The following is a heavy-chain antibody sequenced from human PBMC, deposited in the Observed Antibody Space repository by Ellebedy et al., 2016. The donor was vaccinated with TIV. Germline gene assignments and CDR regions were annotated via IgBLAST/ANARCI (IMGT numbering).Heavy chain of an antibody. D-gene: IGHD2-15*01. CDR2: IGSGGAT. J-gene: IGHJ4*02. CDR1: GFTFSTYP. CDR3: ARGAGSGAWLIDS. V-gene: IGHV3-23*01. Sequence: GESLKISXAVSGFTFSTYPMSWVRQAPGMGLEWVSSIGSGGATYYAGSVKGRFTISRDNAKNSLYLQMNNLRADDTALYYCARGAGSGAWLIDSWGQGTLVTVSS.